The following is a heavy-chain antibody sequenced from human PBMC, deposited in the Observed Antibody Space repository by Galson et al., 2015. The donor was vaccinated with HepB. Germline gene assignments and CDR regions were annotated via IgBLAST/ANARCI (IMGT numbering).Heavy chain of an antibody. CDR2: IDPSDSYT. CDR1: GYSFTSYW. D-gene: IGHD6-13*01. J-gene: IGHJ6*02. Sequence: QSGAEVTKPGESLRISCKGSGYSFTSYWISWVRQMPGKGLEWMGRIDPSDSYTNYSPSFQGHVTISADKSISTAYLQWSSLKASDTAMYYCARGIAAAGTGPSRAYYYYGMDVWGQGTTVTVSS. V-gene: IGHV5-10-1*01. CDR3: ARGIAAAGTGPSRAYYYYGMDV.